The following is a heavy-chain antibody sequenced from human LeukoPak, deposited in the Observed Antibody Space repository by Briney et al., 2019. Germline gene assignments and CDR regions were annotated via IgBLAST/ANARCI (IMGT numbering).Heavy chain of an antibody. CDR1: GYTFTGYY. CDR3: AREDCSSTSCYPGDY. Sequence: ASVKVSCEASGYTFTGYYMHWVRQAPGQGLEWMGWISAYNSNTNSAQKLQGRVTMTTDTSTSTAYMELRSLRSDDTAVYYCAREDCSSTSCYPGDYWGQGTLVIVSS. J-gene: IGHJ4*02. CDR2: ISAYNSNT. V-gene: IGHV1-18*04. D-gene: IGHD2-2*01.